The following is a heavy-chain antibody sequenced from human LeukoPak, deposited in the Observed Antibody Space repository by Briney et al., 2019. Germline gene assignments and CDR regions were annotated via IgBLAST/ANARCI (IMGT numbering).Heavy chain of an antibody. CDR1: GYTFNNYG. D-gene: IGHD3-9*01. Sequence: ASVKVSCKASGYTFNNYGISWVRQAPGQGLKWMGWINGDNGNTNYAQKVQGRVTMTKDTSTSTAYMELRSLRSDDTAVYYCAREARYDVLTNYQPYYFDFWGQGTLVSVSS. J-gene: IGHJ4*02. V-gene: IGHV1-18*01. CDR2: INGDNGNT. CDR3: AREARYDVLTNYQPYYFDF.